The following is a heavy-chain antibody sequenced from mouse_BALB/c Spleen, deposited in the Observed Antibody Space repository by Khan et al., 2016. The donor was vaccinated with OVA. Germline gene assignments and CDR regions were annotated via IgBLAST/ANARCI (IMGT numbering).Heavy chain of an antibody. V-gene: IGHV5-15*02. CDR2: ISNLAYSI. CDR1: GFTFSDYG. Sequence: EVKLVESGGGLVQPGGSRKLSCAASGFTFSDYGMAWVRQAPGKGPEWVAFISNLAYSIYYADTVTGRFTISRENFKKILYLEMSSLRSEDTAMYYCARSWAMDYWGQGTSVSVSS. J-gene: IGHJ4*01. CDR3: ARSWAMDY.